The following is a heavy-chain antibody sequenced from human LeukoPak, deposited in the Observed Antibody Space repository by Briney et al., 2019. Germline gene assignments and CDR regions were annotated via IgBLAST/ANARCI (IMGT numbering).Heavy chain of an antibody. J-gene: IGHJ4*02. CDR2: IRSRANSYAT. CDR1: GFTFSGSA. CDR3: PSPYYYDSSGYYAFAY. V-gene: IGHV3-73*01. D-gene: IGHD3-22*01. Sequence: GGSLRLSCAASGFTFSGSAMHWVRQASGKGLEWVGRIRSRANSYATAYAAWVKGRFTISRDDSKNTAYLQMNSLKTEDTAVYYCPSPYYYDSSGYYAFAYWGQGTLVTVSS.